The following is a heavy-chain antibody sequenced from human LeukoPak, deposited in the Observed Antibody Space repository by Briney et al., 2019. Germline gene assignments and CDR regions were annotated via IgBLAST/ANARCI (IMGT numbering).Heavy chain of an antibody. V-gene: IGHV4-39*07. CDR3: ARAGRSVGY. D-gene: IGHD3-16*01. J-gene: IGHJ4*02. CDR2: IYYSGST. Sequence: WVRQPPGKGLEWIGSIYYSGSTYYNPSLKSRVTISGDTSKNQFSLKLSSVTAADTAVYYCARAGRSVGYWGQGTLVTVSS.